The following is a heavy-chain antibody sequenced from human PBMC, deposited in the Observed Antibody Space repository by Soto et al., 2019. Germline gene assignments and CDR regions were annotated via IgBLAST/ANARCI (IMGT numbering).Heavy chain of an antibody. V-gene: IGHV3-74*01. Sequence: PGGSLRLSSAASGFTLSSYWMHWVRQAPGKGLVWVSRINSDGSSTSYADSVKGRFTISRDNAKNTLYLQMNSLRAEDTAVYYCATIQYFGPYYFDYWGQGTLVTVSS. CDR1: GFTLSSYW. D-gene: IGHD3-9*01. J-gene: IGHJ4*02. CDR3: ATIQYFGPYYFDY. CDR2: INSDGSST.